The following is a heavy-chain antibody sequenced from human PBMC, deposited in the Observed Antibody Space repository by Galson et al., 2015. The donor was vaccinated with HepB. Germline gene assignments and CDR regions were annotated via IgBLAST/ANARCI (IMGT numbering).Heavy chain of an antibody. CDR1: GFTFGDRA. D-gene: IGHD5-18*01. CDR3: TRGGRGYSNGHPGY. CDR2: IRSKAYGEIT. V-gene: IGHV3-49*04. Sequence: SLRLSCAASGFTFGDRAMTWVRLAPGKGLEWVGFIRSKAYGEITEYAASVKGRFTISRDDSKSIAYLQMNSLKTEDTAVYYCTRGGRGYSNGHPGYWGQGTLVTVSS. J-gene: IGHJ4*02.